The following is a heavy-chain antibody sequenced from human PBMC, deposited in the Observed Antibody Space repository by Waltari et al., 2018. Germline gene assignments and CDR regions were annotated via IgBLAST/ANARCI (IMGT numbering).Heavy chain of an antibody. CDR3: ARDTGHYFEN. CDR2: SYSIGEF. Sequence: QVQLQESGPGLVKPSETLSVTCTVSGASVNNYYWSWIRRCPGKGLEWVGYSYSIGEFDYNPCLMSRVTISVDMSKNQFSLNLRSVTSADTAIYYCARDTGHYFENWGQGTLVTVSS. V-gene: IGHV4-59*02. CDR1: GASVNNYY. J-gene: IGHJ4*02.